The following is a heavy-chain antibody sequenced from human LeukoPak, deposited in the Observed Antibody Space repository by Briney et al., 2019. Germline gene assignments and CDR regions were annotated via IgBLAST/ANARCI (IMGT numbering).Heavy chain of an antibody. CDR2: ISSSSSYI. D-gene: IGHD4-23*01. V-gene: IGHV3-21*06. CDR1: GFTFSSYS. Sequence: GGSLRLSCAASGFTFSSYSMNWVRQAPGKGLEWVSSISSSSSYIYYADSVKGRFTISRDNSKNILYLQMNSLITEDTAVYYCARSVYGGPDGRGQGTLVTVSS. CDR3: ARSVYGGPDG. J-gene: IGHJ4*02.